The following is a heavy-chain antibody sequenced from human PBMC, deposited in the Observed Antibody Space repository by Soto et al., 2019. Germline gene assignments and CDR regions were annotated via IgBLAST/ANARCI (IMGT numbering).Heavy chain of an antibody. V-gene: IGHV4-59*01. CDR2: IYYSGST. CDR3: AREEVATTSDAFDI. CDR1: GGFISSYY. Sequence: SETLSLTCTVSGGFISSYYWSWIRQPPGKGLEWIGYIYYSGSTNYNPSLKSRVTISVDTSKNQFSLKLSSVTAADTAVYYCAREEVATTSDAFDIWGQGTMVT. D-gene: IGHD5-12*01. J-gene: IGHJ3*02.